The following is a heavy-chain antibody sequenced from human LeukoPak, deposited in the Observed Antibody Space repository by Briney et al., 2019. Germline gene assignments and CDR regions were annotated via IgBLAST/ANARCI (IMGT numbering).Heavy chain of an antibody. CDR3: ARSLFSSYDY. V-gene: IGHV1-46*01. J-gene: IGHJ4*02. CDR1: GYRFIDYF. CDR2: INPSGGST. D-gene: IGHD6-13*01. Sequence: ASVKVSCKASGYRFIDYFIHWVRQAPGQGLEWMGIINPSGGSTSYAQKFQGRVTMTRDMSTSTVYMELSSLRSEDTAVYYCARSLFSSYDYWGQGTLVTVSS.